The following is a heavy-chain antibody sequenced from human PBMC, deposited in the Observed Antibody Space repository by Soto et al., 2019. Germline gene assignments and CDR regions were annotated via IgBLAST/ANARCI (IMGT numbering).Heavy chain of an antibody. J-gene: IGHJ6*02. CDR3: ARDRDYYYGMDV. Sequence: GGSLRLSCAASGFTVSSNYMSWVRQAPGKGLEWVSVIYSGGSTYYADSVKGRFTISRDNSKNTLYLQMKSLRAEDTAVYYCARDRDYYYGMDVWGQGTTVTVSS. CDR2: IYSGGST. CDR1: GFTVSSNY. V-gene: IGHV3-66*01.